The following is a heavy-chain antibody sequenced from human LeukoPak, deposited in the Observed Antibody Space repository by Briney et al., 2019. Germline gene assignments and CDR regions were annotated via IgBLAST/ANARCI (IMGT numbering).Heavy chain of an antibody. CDR2: IYTSGST. V-gene: IGHV4-61*02. CDR1: GGSISSSSYY. Sequence: SETLSLTCTVSGGSISSSSYYWGWIRQPAGKGLEWIGRIYTSGSTNYNPSLKSRVTMSVDTSKNQFSLKLSSVTAADTAVYYCARDVAVAGTFAGFDYWGQGTLVTVSS. D-gene: IGHD6-19*01. J-gene: IGHJ4*02. CDR3: ARDVAVAGTFAGFDY.